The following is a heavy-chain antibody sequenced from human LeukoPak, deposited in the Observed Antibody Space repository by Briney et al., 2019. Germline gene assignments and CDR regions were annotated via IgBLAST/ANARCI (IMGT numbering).Heavy chain of an antibody. CDR3: TRSQSGYVIEFDY. CDR1: GFTFGDYA. D-gene: IGHD5-12*01. J-gene: IGHJ4*02. CDR2: IRSKAYGVTT. Sequence: GGSLRLSCTASGFTFGDYAMSWFRQAPGKGLEWVGFIRSKAYGVTTEYAASVKGRFTISRDDSKSIAYLQMNSLKTEDTAVYYCTRSQSGYVIEFDYWGQGTLVTVSS. V-gene: IGHV3-49*03.